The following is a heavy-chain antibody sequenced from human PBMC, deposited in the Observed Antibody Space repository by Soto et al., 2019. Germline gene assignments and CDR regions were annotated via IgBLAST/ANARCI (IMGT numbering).Heavy chain of an antibody. D-gene: IGHD2-15*01. CDR3: AKAPPLRGLNPIQSTPTR. CDR2: IYHSGST. V-gene: IGHV4-4*02. Sequence: ASETLSLTCAVSGGSISSSNWWSWVRQPPGKGLEWIGEIYHSGSTNYNPSLKSRVTISVDKSKNQFSLKLSSVTAADTAVYYCAKAPPLRGLNPIQSTPTRWGQGTLVTVSS. CDR1: GGSISSSNW. J-gene: IGHJ4*01.